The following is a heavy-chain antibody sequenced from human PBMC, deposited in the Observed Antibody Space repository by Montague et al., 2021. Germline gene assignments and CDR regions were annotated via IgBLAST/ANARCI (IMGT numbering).Heavy chain of an antibody. CDR1: GFPFTNYC. V-gene: IGHV3-7*05. CDR3: ARDTSGVFDI. J-gene: IGHJ3*02. D-gene: IGHD2-2*01. CDR2: IKQDDTLA. Sequence: FRRLSCAASGFPFTNYCMTWIRQAPGKGLEWVATIKQDDTLAHYVASVKRRFTISRDNANNSLYLQMNSLSAEDTALYYCARDTSGVFDIWGQGTMVTVSS.